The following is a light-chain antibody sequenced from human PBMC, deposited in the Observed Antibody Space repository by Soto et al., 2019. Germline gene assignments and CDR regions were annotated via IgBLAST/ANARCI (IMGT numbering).Light chain of an antibody. CDR3: FSYAGSSIWV. Sequence: QSALTQPASVSGSPGQSITISCSGSRSDIGSYNNVAWYQQHPGKAPRVMIFGVTKRPSGISDRFFGSKSGSTASLTISGRQAEDEADYFCFSYAGSSIWVFGGGTKVTVL. J-gene: IGLJ3*02. V-gene: IGLV2-23*02. CDR2: GVT. CDR1: RSDIGSYNN.